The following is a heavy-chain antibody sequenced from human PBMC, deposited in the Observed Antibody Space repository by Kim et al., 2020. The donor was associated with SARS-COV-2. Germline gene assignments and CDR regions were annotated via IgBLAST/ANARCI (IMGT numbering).Heavy chain of an antibody. V-gene: IGHV4-31*03. D-gene: IGHD2-15*01. CDR3: ARDRRGYCSGGSCYPDYYYYGMDV. J-gene: IGHJ6*02. CDR1: GGSISSGGYY. Sequence: SETLSLTCTVSGGSISSGGYYWSWIRQHPGKGLEWIGYIYYSGSTYYNPSLKSRVTISVDTSKNQFSLKLSSVTAADTAVYYCARDRRGYCSGGSCYPDYYYYGMDVWGQGTTVTVSS. CDR2: IYYSGST.